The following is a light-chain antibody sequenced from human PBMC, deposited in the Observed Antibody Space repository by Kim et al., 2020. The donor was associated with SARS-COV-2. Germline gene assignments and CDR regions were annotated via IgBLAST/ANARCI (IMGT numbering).Light chain of an antibody. Sequence: LGQTVRITCQGDSLRSYYATWYQQRPRQAPVLVIYGRNNRPSGIPDRFSGSSSGNTASLTISGAQAEDEADFYCQSRDSGGNVLFGGGTQLTVL. CDR3: QSRDSGGNVL. V-gene: IGLV3-19*01. CDR1: SLRSYY. J-gene: IGLJ2*01. CDR2: GRN.